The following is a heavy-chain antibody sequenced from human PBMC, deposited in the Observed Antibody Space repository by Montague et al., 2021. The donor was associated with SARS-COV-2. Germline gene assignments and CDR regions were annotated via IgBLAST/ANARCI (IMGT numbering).Heavy chain of an antibody. J-gene: IGHJ4*02. D-gene: IGHD3-3*01. Sequence: SLRLSCAASGFTFSSYAMGWVRQAPGKGLEWVSAISGSGGSTYYADSVKGRFTISRDNSKNTLYLQMNSLRAEDTAVYYCAKDPYYDFWSGYYFDYWGQGTLVTVSS. CDR3: AKDPYYDFWSGYYFDY. CDR2: ISGSGGST. V-gene: IGHV3-23*01. CDR1: GFTFSSYA.